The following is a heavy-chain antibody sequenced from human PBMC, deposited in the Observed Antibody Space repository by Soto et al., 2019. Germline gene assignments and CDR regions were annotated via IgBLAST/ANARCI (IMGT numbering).Heavy chain of an antibody. CDR3: ARDKITGLFDY. Sequence: QVQLPQWGAGLLKPSETLSLTCAVYGGSFSGYYWTWIRQPPGTGLEWIGEINHSGSTNYNPSLKDRVTISVDTSKNQFSRKLTSVTAAETAVYYCARDKITGLFDYWGQGTLVTVSS. V-gene: IGHV4-34*01. CDR1: GGSFSGYY. J-gene: IGHJ4*02. D-gene: IGHD2-8*02. CDR2: INHSGST.